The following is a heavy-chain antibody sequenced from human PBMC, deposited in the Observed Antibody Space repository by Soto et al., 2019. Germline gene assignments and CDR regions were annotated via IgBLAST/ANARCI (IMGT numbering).Heavy chain of an antibody. J-gene: IGHJ6*02. CDR3: AKLGWDSYGSYYYYDMDV. V-gene: IGHV3-73*01. CDR2: IRSKPNDYAT. Sequence: EVQLVESGGTLVQPGGSLKLSCAASGFSFSGSAIHWVRQASGKGLEWVGRIRSKPNDYATAYAASVKGRFTISRDDSKNTAYLQMHSLKTEDTAVYYCAKLGWDSYGSYYYYDMDVWGQGTTVTVSS. D-gene: IGHD5-18*01. CDR1: GFSFSGSA.